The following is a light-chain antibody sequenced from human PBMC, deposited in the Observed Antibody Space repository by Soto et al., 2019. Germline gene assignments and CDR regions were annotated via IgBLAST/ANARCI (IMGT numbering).Light chain of an antibody. CDR3: GSYTSTSTPFV. V-gene: IGLV2-14*01. CDR2: EVS. J-gene: IGLJ1*01. CDR1: SSDIGGYKY. Sequence: QSALTQPASVSGSPGQSITISCTGTSSDIGGYKYVSWYRQQPGKAPKLMIYEVSNRPSGVSSRFSGSKSGNTASLTISGLQAEDEADYYCGSYTSTSTPFVFGTGTKVTVL.